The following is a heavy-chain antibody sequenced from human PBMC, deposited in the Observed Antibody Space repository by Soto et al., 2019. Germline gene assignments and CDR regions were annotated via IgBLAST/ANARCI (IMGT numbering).Heavy chain of an antibody. CDR3: ARVDYDFWSGYRSWFDP. J-gene: IGHJ5*02. V-gene: IGHV4-59*01. CDR1: GGSISSYY. D-gene: IGHD3-3*01. CDR2: IYYSGST. Sequence: PSETLSLTCTVSGGSISSYYWSWIRQPPGKGLEWIGYIYYSGSTNYNPSLKSRVTISVDTSKNQFSLKLSSVTAADTAVYYCARVDYDFWSGYRSWFDPWGQGTLVTVSS.